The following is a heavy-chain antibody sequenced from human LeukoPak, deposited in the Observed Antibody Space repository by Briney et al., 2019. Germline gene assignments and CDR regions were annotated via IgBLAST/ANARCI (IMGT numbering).Heavy chain of an antibody. D-gene: IGHD5-18*01. Sequence: QPGGSLRLSCAASGFTFSSYGMHWVRQAPGKGLEWVAFIRYDGSNKYYADSVKGRFAISRDNSKNKLYLQMNSLRAEDTAVYYCAKPVARTSYGYSGTDYWGQGTLVTVSS. V-gene: IGHV3-30*02. CDR3: AKPVARTSYGYSGTDY. CDR1: GFTFSSYG. CDR2: IRYDGSNK. J-gene: IGHJ4*02.